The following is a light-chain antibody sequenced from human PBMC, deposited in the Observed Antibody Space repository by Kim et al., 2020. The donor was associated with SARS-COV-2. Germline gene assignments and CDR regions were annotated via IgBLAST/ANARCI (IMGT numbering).Light chain of an antibody. CDR1: SLRRYY. J-gene: IGLJ2*01. Sequence: SSELTQDSAVSVALGQTVRITCQGDSLRRYYATWYQQKPGQAPILVIYGKNNRPSGIPDRFSGSSSGHTASLTITGTQSGYEADYYCNSRVINDTVVFVG. CDR3: NSRVINDTVV. CDR2: GKN. V-gene: IGLV3-19*01.